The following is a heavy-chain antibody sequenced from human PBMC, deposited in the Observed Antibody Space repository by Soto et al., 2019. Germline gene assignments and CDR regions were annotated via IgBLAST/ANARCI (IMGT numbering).Heavy chain of an antibody. V-gene: IGHV1-46*01. J-gene: IGHJ5*02. CDR3: ARTRYYYDSSGYPAASRWFDP. D-gene: IGHD3-22*01. Sequence: ASVKVSCKASGYTFTSYYMHWVRQAPGQGXEWMGIINPSGGSTSYAQKFQGRVTMTRDTSTSTVYMELSSLRSEDTAVYYCARTRYYYDSSGYPAASRWFDPWGQGTLVTVSS. CDR2: INPSGGST. CDR1: GYTFTSYY.